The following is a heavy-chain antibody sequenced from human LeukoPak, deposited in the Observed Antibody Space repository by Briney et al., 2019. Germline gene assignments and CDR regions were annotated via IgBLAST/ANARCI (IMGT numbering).Heavy chain of an antibody. Sequence: GGSLRLSCAASGITFSSYGMGWVRQAPVKGLEWVSAITGGGDTTYYADSVKGRFTISRDNSKNTLFLQMNSLRADDTAVDYCVRTSGYLAYWGQGTLVTVSS. CDR2: ITGGGDTT. D-gene: IGHD3-22*01. V-gene: IGHV3-23*01. CDR3: VRTSGYLAY. CDR1: GITFSSYG. J-gene: IGHJ4*02.